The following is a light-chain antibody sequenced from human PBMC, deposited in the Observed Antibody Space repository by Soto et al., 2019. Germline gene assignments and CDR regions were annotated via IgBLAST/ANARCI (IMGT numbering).Light chain of an antibody. J-gene: IGKJ5*01. CDR2: AAS. CDR1: QGISNY. CDR3: QKYNSGLIT. V-gene: IGKV1-27*01. Sequence: DIQMTQSPSSLSASVGDRVTITCRASQGISNYLAWYQQKPGTVPKLLISAASTLQTGVPSRFSGSGSGTDFTLTISSLQPEDVAIYYCQKYNSGLITFGQGTRLEIK.